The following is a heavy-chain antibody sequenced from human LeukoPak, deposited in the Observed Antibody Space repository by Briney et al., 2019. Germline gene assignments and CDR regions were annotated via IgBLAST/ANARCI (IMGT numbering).Heavy chain of an antibody. Sequence: GGSQRLSCAASGFKFDEYAMHWVRQVPGQGLEWVSGITWNSGSVGYADSVRGRFTISRDNAKNSLYLQMNSLRPEDTALYYCAKDGAIFGVPITRGGMDVWGQGTTVTVSS. D-gene: IGHD3-3*01. CDR2: ITWNSGSV. CDR1: GFKFDEYA. CDR3: AKDGAIFGVPITRGGMDV. V-gene: IGHV3-9*01. J-gene: IGHJ6*02.